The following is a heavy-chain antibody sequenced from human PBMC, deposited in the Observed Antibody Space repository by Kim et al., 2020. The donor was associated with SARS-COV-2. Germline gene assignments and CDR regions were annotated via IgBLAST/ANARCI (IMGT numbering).Heavy chain of an antibody. CDR2: IYYSGST. Sequence: SETLSLTCTVSGGSISSSSYYWGWIRQPPGKGLEWIGSIYYSGSTYYNPSLKSRVTISVDTSKNQFSLKLSSVTAADTAVYYCARPWYSSGWYSHGSYYYGMDVWGQGTTVTVSS. D-gene: IGHD6-19*01. CDR3: ARPWYSSGWYSHGSYYYGMDV. V-gene: IGHV4-39*01. CDR1: GGSISSSSYY. J-gene: IGHJ6*02.